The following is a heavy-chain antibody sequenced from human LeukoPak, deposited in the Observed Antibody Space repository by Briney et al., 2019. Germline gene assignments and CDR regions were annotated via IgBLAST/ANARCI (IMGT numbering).Heavy chain of an antibody. CDR1: GYTFTTYY. CDR2: INPSGGST. V-gene: IGHV1-46*01. J-gene: IGHJ4*02. Sequence: ASVTVSCKASGYTFTTYYMHWVRQAPGQGLEWMGVINPSGGSTTYAQKFQGRVTMTRDTSTSTVYMELSSLRSEDTAVYYCAREPPESYHFDYWGQGTLVTVSS. CDR3: AREPPESYHFDY. D-gene: IGHD2-2*01.